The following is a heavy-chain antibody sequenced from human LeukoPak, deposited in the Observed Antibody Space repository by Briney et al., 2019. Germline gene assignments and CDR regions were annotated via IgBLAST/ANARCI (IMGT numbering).Heavy chain of an antibody. J-gene: IGHJ4*02. Sequence: SVKVSSKASGGTFSSYAISWVRQAPGQGLEWMGGIIPIFGTANYAQKFQGRVTITTDESTSTAYMELSSLRSEDTAVYYCARESYYYDSSGYRYYFDYWGQGTLVTVSS. D-gene: IGHD3-22*01. CDR1: GGTFSSYA. V-gene: IGHV1-69*05. CDR3: ARESYYYDSSGYRYYFDY. CDR2: IIPIFGTA.